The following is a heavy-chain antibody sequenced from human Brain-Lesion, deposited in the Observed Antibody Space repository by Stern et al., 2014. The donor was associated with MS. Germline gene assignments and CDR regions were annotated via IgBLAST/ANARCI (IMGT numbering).Heavy chain of an antibody. Sequence: VQLVESGPGLVKPSETLSLTCTVAGGSVSSTSYAWAWIRQPPGKGLEWIGTIYYSGNTYYSPSLKSRLTISLDPSKNRFPRRRGSVPAADTAVYYCAGEEDIRYCSGGSCTGNWFDPWGQGTLVTVSS. CDR1: GGSVSSTSYA. V-gene: IGHV4-39*01. CDR3: AGEEDIRYCSGGSCTGNWFDP. J-gene: IGHJ5*02. CDR2: IYYSGNT. D-gene: IGHD2-15*01.